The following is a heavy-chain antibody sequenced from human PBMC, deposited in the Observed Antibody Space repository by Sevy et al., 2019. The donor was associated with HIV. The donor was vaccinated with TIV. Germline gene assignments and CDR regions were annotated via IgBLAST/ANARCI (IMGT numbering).Heavy chain of an antibody. CDR2: ISYDGIIK. D-gene: IGHD6-19*01. V-gene: IGHV3-30*04. CDR1: GFTFNTHA. J-gene: IGHJ4*02. CDR3: AREGGYTSAWSPGNH. Sequence: GGSLRLPCAASGFTFNTHAMHWVRQAPGKGLEWVALISYDGIIKYYADSVKGRLTISRDNTKNTLSLQMNSLRVEDTAVYYCAREGGYTSAWSPGNHWGQGTLVTVSS.